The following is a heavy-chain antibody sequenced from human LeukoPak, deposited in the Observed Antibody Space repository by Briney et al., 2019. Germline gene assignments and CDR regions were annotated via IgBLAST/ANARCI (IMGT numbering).Heavy chain of an antibody. D-gene: IGHD4-17*01. CDR2: IYYSGSP. CDR1: GRSISSYY. CDR3: AREGRMTTVTYVAFDI. V-gene: IGHV4-59*01. Sequence: PSQTLSLTCTVSGRSISSYYRSWVRHPPRKGLEWIGYIYYSGSPNFNPSLKSQATISVETSKNQFSLKLSCGTAADTAVYYCAREGRMTTVTYVAFDIWGQGTMVTVSS. J-gene: IGHJ3*02.